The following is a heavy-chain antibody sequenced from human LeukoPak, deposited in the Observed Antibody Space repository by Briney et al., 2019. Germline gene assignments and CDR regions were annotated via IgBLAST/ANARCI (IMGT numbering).Heavy chain of an antibody. J-gene: IGHJ6*02. CDR3: ARDNRLVTMVRGVMDYYYYGMDV. V-gene: IGHV4-59*01. CDR1: GGSISSYY. D-gene: IGHD3-10*01. Sequence: SETLSLTCTVSGGSISSYYWSWIRQPPGKGLEWIGYIYYSGSTNYNPSLKSRVTISVDTSKNQFSLKLSSVTAADTAVYYCARDNRLVTMVRGVMDYYYYGMDVWGQGTTVTVSS. CDR2: IYYSGST.